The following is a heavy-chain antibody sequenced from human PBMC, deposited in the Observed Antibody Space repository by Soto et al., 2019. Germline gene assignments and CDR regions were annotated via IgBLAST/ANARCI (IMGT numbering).Heavy chain of an antibody. CDR1: GGTFSSYA. CDR2: IIPIFGTA. V-gene: IGHV1-69*06. D-gene: IGHD6-13*01. CDR3: ARGYSSRWTWFDP. J-gene: IGHJ5*02. Sequence: GASVKVSCKASGGTFSSYAISWVRQAPGQGLEWMGGIIPIFGTANYAQKFQGRVTITADKSTSTAYMELSGLRSEDTAVYYCARGYSSRWTWFDPWGQGTLVTVSS.